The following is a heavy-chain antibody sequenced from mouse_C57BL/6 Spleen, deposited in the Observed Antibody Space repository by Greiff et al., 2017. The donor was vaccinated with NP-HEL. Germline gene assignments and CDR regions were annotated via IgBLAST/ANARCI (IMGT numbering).Heavy chain of an antibody. CDR2: IYPGDGDT. J-gene: IGHJ4*01. CDR3: ARCPLYYAMDY. CDR1: GYAFSSYW. V-gene: IGHV1-80*01. Sequence: VQLQESGAELVKPGASVKISCKASGYAFSSYWMNWVKQRPGKGLEWIGQIYPGDGDTNYNGKFKGQATLTADKSSSTAYMQLSSLTSEDSAVYFCARCPLYYAMDYWGQGTSVTVSS.